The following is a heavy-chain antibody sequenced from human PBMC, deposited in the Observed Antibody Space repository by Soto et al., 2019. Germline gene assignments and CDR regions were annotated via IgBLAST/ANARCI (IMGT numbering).Heavy chain of an antibody. CDR2: INHSGST. CDR3: AGGRGRQQLVMSYYYGMDV. Sequence: KTSETLSLTCAVYGGSFSGYYWSWIRQPPGKGLGWIGEINHSGSTNYNPSLKSRVPISVDTSKNQFSLNLSSVTAADTAVYYCAGGRGRQQLVMSYYYGMDVWGQGTTVTVSS. V-gene: IGHV4-34*01. CDR1: GGSFSGYY. J-gene: IGHJ6*02. D-gene: IGHD6-13*01.